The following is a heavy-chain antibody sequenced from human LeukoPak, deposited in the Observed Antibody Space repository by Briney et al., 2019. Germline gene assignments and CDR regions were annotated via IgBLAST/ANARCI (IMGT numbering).Heavy chain of an antibody. D-gene: IGHD3-16*01. CDR3: AKALFLGSATHAFDI. CDR1: GFTFSSYG. V-gene: IGHV3-23*01. Sequence: GGSLRLSCAASGFTFSSYGMSWVRQAPGKGLEWVSAISGSGGSTYYADSVKGRFTISRDNSKNTLYLQMNSLRAEDTAVYYCAKALFLGSATHAFDIWGQGTMVTVSS. J-gene: IGHJ3*02. CDR2: ISGSGGST.